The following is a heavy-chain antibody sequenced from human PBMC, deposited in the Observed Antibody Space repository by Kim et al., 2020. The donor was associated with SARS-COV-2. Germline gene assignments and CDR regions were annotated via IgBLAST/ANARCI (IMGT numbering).Heavy chain of an antibody. V-gene: IGHV3-7*03. CDR2: GSEK. J-gene: IGHJ4*02. D-gene: IGHD1-26*01. CDR3: ARDPHYPL. Sequence: GSEKYYVDSVKGRFTISRDNAKNSLYLQMNSLRAEDTAVYYCARDPHYPLWGQGTLVTVSS.